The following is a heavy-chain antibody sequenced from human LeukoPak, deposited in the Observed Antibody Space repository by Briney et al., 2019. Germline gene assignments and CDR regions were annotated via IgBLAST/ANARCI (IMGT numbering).Heavy chain of an antibody. V-gene: IGHV1-46*01. CDR3: ARDVWKMGYDSSGYYDY. CDR1: GYTFTSYY. Sequence: ASVKVSCKASGYTFTSYYMHWVRQAPGQGLEWMGIINPSGGSTSYAQKFQGRVTMTRDMSTSTAYMELSRLRSDDTAVYYCARDVWKMGYDSSGYYDYWGQGTLVTVSS. D-gene: IGHD3-22*01. CDR2: INPSGGST. J-gene: IGHJ4*02.